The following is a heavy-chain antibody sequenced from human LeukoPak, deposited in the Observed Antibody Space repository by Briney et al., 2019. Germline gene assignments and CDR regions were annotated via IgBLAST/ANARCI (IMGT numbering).Heavy chain of an antibody. CDR3: ARQPNTIAAAGTFDY. CDR2: IYNSGST. V-gene: IGHV4-59*08. D-gene: IGHD6-13*01. CDR1: GGSIYSYY. J-gene: IGHJ4*02. Sequence: SETLSLTCTVSGGSIYSYYWSWIRQPPGKGLEGIGYIYNSGSTNYNPSLKSRVTISVDTSKNQFSLKLSSVTAADTAVYYCARQPNTIAAAGTFDYWGQGTLVTVSS.